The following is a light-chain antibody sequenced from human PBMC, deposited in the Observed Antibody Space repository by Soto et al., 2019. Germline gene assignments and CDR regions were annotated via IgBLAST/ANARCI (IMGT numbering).Light chain of an antibody. Sequence: DIQMTQSPSTLPASVGDRVTITFRSSQSISRWVAWYQKRPGKAAKVLIYDVSSLEGGVPSRFSGSGSGTEFTLTIGSLQPDDLATYYCQQYNSLWPFGQGAKV. V-gene: IGKV1-5*01. CDR2: DVS. CDR1: QSISRW. CDR3: QQYNSLWP. J-gene: IGKJ1*01.